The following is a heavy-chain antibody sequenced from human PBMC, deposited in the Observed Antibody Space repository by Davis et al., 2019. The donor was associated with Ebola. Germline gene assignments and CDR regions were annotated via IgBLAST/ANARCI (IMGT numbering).Heavy chain of an antibody. CDR3: ARGGADMVQGVIISYYYYGMDV. D-gene: IGHD3-10*01. CDR2: IWYDGSNK. V-gene: IGHV3-33*01. Sequence: PGGSLRLSCAASGFTFSSYGMHWVRQAPGKGLEWVAVIWYDGSNKYYADSVKGRFTISRDNSKNTLYLQMNSLRAEDTAVYYCARGGADMVQGVIISYYYYGMDVWGQGTTVTVSS. J-gene: IGHJ6*02. CDR1: GFTFSSYG.